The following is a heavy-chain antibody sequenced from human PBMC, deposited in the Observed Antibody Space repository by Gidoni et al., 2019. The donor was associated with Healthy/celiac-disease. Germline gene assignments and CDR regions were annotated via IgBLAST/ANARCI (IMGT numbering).Heavy chain of an antibody. D-gene: IGHD2-2*01. V-gene: IGHV4-61*02. J-gene: IGHJ4*02. Sequence: QVQLQESGPGLVKPSHTLSLTCTVSGGSIRSGSYYWSWIRQPAGKGLEWIGRIYTSGSTNYNPSLKSRVTISVDTSKNQFSLKLSSGTAADTAVYYCAREFGYCSSTSCYDYFDYWGQGTLVTVSS. CDR2: IYTSGST. CDR1: GGSIRSGSYY. CDR3: AREFGYCSSTSCYDYFDY.